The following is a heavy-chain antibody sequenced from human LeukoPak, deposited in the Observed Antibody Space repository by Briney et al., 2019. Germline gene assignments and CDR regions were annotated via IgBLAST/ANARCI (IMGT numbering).Heavy chain of an antibody. CDR1: GFTFSTYW. V-gene: IGHV3-7*01. J-gene: IGHJ5*02. CDR3: ARGAWYGIS. CDR2: IKHDGSEK. Sequence: PGGSLRLSCAASGFTFSTYWMSWVRQAPGKGLEWVANIKHDGSEKYYVDSVKGRFTISRDNAKNSLDLQMNSLRAEDTAVYYCARGAWYGISWGQGTLVTVSS. D-gene: IGHD6-13*01.